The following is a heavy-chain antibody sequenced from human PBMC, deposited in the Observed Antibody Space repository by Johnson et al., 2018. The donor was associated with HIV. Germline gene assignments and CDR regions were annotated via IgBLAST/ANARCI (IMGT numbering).Heavy chain of an antibody. V-gene: IGHV3-15*01. J-gene: IGHJ3*02. CDR3: AKDDLGASGAFDI. Sequence: VQLVESGGGVVQPGRSLRLSCAASGFTFSSYAMHWVRQAPGKGLEWVGHIKSTTDGGTTDYAAPVKGRFTISRDNSKNTLYLQMNSLRAEDTAVYYCAKDDLGASGAFDIWGQGTMVTVSS. CDR2: IKSTTDGGTT. D-gene: IGHD1-26*01. CDR1: GFTFSSYA.